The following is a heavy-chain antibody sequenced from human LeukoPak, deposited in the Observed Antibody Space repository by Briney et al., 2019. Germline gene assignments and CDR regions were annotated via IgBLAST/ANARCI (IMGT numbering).Heavy chain of an antibody. Sequence: SQTLSLTCTVSGGSISSGGYYWSWIRQHPGKGLEWIGYIYYSGSTYYNPSLKSRVTMSVDTSKNQFSLKLSPVTAADTAVYYCARLGVVVPAVNPYYYYYMDVWGKGTTVTVSS. J-gene: IGHJ6*03. V-gene: IGHV4-31*03. D-gene: IGHD2-2*01. CDR1: GGSISSGGYY. CDR2: IYYSGST. CDR3: ARLGVVVPAVNPYYYYYMDV.